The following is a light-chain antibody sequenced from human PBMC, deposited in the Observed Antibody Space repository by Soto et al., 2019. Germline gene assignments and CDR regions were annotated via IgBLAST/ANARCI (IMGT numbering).Light chain of an antibody. V-gene: IGKV1-27*01. Sequence: DIQMTQSPSSLSASVGDRVTITCRASQGISNYLAWYQQKPGKVPKLLISAASTLQSGVPSRFSGSGSGTEFTLTISSLQPEDVGTFYCQKYNNAPLTCGPGTKVDIK. J-gene: IGKJ3*01. CDR2: AAS. CDR1: QGISNY. CDR3: QKYNNAPLT.